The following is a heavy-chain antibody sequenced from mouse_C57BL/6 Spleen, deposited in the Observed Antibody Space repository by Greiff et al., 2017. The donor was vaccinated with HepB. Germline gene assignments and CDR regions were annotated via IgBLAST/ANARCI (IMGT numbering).Heavy chain of an antibody. J-gene: IGHJ2*01. CDR2: ISDGGSYT. D-gene: IGHD2-5*01. Sequence: EVHLVESGGGLVKPGGSLKLSCAASGFTFSSYAMSWVRQTPEKRLEWVATISDGGSYTYYPDNVKGRFTISRDNAKNNLYLQMSHLKSEDTAMYYCAREATIVTHFDYWGQGTTLTVSS. CDR3: AREATIVTHFDY. V-gene: IGHV5-4*01. CDR1: GFTFSSYA.